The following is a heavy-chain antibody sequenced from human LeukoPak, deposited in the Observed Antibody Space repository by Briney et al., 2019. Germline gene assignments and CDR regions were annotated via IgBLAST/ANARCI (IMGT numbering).Heavy chain of an antibody. CDR1: GGSISSYY. V-gene: IGHV4-59*01. D-gene: IGHD2-2*01. Sequence: PSETLSLTCTVSGGSISSYYWSWIRQPPGKGLEWIGCIYYSGSTNYNPSLKSRVTISVDTSKNQFSLKLSSVTAADTAVYYCARLLFLPAADWYFDLWGRGTLVTVSS. J-gene: IGHJ2*01. CDR2: IYYSGST. CDR3: ARLLFLPAADWYFDL.